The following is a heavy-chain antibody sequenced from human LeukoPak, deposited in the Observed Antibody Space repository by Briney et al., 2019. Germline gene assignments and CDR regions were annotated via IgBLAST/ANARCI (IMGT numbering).Heavy chain of an antibody. Sequence: GASVKVSCKASGYTFTSYGISWVRQAPGQGLEWMGWISAYNGNTNYAQKLQGRVTMTTDTSTSTAYMELRSLRSDDTAVYYCAREETGYYDSSGYYHYWGQGTLVTVSS. J-gene: IGHJ4*02. V-gene: IGHV1-18*01. D-gene: IGHD3-22*01. CDR2: ISAYNGNT. CDR1: GYTFTSYG. CDR3: AREETGYYDSSGYYHY.